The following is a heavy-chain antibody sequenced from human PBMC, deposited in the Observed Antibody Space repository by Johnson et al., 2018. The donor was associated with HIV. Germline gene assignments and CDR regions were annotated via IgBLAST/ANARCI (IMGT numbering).Heavy chain of an antibody. Sequence: VQLVESGGGLVQPGGSLRLSCAAYGFTFSDYWMHWVRQGTGKGLAWVARVNSDGYGKCYAGSVKGRFTISRDNAKNTLYLQMNSLRPEDTAVSYCARAGRALATRGGFDIWGPGTMVTVSS. D-gene: IGHD5-24*01. J-gene: IGHJ3*02. V-gene: IGHV3-74*01. CDR1: GFTFSDYW. CDR2: VNSDGYGK. CDR3: ARAGRALATRGGFDI.